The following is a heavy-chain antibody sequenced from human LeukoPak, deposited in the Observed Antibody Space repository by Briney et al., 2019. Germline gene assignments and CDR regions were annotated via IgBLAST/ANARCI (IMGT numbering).Heavy chain of an antibody. V-gene: IGHV3-7*01. CDR2: INQDGSEK. CDR3: ASYTSSWYPDY. D-gene: IGHD6-13*01. Sequence: GGSLRLSCAASGFTFSSYWMSWVRQAPGKGLEWVANINQDGSEKYYVDSVKGRFTISRDNAKNSLYLQMNSLRAEDTAVYYCASYTSSWYPDYWGRGTLVTVSS. J-gene: IGHJ4*02. CDR1: GFTFSSYW.